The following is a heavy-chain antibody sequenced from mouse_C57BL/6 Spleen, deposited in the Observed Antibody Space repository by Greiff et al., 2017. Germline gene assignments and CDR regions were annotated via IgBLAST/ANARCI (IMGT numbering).Heavy chain of an antibody. J-gene: IGHJ4*01. CDR1: GYTFTSYW. CDR2: IGPNSGGT. Sequence: VQLQQPGAELVKPGASVKLSCKASGYTFTSYWMHWVKQRPGRGLEWIGRIGPNSGGTKCNEKFKSKATLTVDKPSSTAYMQLSSLTSEDSAVYYCARGDYGSSSAMDYWGQGASVTVSS. D-gene: IGHD1-1*01. V-gene: IGHV1-72*01. CDR3: ARGDYGSSSAMDY.